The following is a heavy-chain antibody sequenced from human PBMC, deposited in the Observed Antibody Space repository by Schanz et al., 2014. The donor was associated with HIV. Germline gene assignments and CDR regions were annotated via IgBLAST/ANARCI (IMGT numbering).Heavy chain of an antibody. V-gene: IGHV1-18*01. D-gene: IGHD3-16*02. J-gene: IGHJ4*02. Sequence: QEQLVQSGAAVRKPGSSVTVSCTTSGGTFNNYALNWVRQAPGQGLEWMGWINTEDGDTQYFHKLQGRVSMTRDSSTNTVHMERRNLRADDTARYYCARDKDYTWATYRFPDSWGQGTVVTVSS. CDR2: INTEDGDT. CDR3: ARDKDYTWATYRFPDS. CDR1: GGTFNNYA.